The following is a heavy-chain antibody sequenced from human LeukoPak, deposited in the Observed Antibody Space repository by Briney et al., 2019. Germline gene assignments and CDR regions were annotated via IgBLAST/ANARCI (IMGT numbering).Heavy chain of an antibody. CDR3: ARDVTYYDPGTYSDY. V-gene: IGHV3-7*03. Sequence: GGSLRLSCAASGFTFSNYWMSWVRQAPGKGLEWVANIRQDGSEKYYVDSVKGRFTISRDNAKNSLFLQINSLRAEDTAVYYCARDVTYYDPGTYSDYWGQGTLVTVSS. J-gene: IGHJ4*02. CDR2: IRQDGSEK. CDR1: GFTFSNYW. D-gene: IGHD3-10*01.